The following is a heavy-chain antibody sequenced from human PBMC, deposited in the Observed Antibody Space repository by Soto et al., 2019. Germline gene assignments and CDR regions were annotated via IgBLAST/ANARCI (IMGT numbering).Heavy chain of an antibody. J-gene: IGHJ4*02. CDR1: GYRFINYW. V-gene: IGHV5-10-1*03. CDR2: IDPSDSYT. CDR3: VRHGNGTPFYFDF. Sequence: EVQLVQSGAEVKTPGESLRLSCQGSGYRFINYWISWVRQMPGKGLEWVGRIDPSDSYTVYSPSFQGHVTISIDTAINTACLEWRSRQASDTAMYYCVRHGNGTPFYFDFWGRGTLVPVSS. D-gene: IGHD1-1*01.